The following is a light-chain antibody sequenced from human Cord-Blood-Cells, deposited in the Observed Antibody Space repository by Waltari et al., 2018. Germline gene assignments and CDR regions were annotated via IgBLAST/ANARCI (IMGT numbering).Light chain of an antibody. V-gene: IGLV2-14*01. CDR2: DVS. Sequence: QSALTQPASVSGSPGQSITISCTGTSSDVGGYNYCSWYQQPPGKTPQLMIYDVSNRPAGVSNRFSGSKAGNTASLTISVLQAEDEDDYYCSSYTSSSSVVFGGGTKLTVL. CDR3: SSYTSSSSVV. CDR1: SSDVGGYNY. J-gene: IGLJ2*01.